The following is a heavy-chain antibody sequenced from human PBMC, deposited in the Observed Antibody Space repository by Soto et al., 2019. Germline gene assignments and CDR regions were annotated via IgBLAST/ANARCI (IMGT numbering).Heavy chain of an antibody. CDR1: GFTFSDHY. J-gene: IGHJ1*01. Sequence: EVQLVESGGGLVQPGGSLRLSCAASGFTFSDHYMDWVRQAPGKGLEWVGRIRNRANSYSTEYAASVKGRFTISRDGSNNSLYLQMNSLKTEDTAVYYCATTYGDFRDFQNWGQGTLVIVSS. CDR2: IRNRANSYST. D-gene: IGHD4-17*01. V-gene: IGHV3-72*01. CDR3: ATTYGDFRDFQN.